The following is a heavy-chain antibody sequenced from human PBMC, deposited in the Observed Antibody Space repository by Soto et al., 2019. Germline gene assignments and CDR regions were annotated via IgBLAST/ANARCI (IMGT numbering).Heavy chain of an antibody. CDR3: ARGESRIAARPNY. Sequence: GGSLRLSCAASGFTFSSYSMNWVRQAPGKGLEWVSYISSSSSTIYYADSVKGRFTISRDNAKNSLYLQMNSLRAEDTAVYYCARGESRIAARPNYWGQGTLVTVSS. J-gene: IGHJ4*02. D-gene: IGHD6-6*01. CDR2: ISSSSSTI. V-gene: IGHV3-48*01. CDR1: GFTFSSYS.